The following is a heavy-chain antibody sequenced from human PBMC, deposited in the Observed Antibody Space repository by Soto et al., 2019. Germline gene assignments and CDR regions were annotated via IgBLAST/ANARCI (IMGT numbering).Heavy chain of an antibody. CDR2: IYYSGST. Sequence: SETLSLTCTVSGGSISSYYWSWIRQPPGKGLEWIGYIYYSGSTNYNPSLKSRVTISVDTSKNQFSLKLSSVTAADTAVYYCVRLTSQKPYDSSGLNWFDPWGQGTLVTVS. V-gene: IGHV4-59*01. D-gene: IGHD3-22*01. J-gene: IGHJ5*02. CDR3: VRLTSQKPYDSSGLNWFDP. CDR1: GGSISSYY.